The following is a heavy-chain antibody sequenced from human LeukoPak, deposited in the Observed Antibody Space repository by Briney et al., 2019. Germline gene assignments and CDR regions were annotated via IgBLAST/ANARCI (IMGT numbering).Heavy chain of an antibody. CDR2: ISSGGSII. J-gene: IGHJ4*02. V-gene: IGHV3-11*04. D-gene: IGHD3-10*01. Sequence: KPGGSLRLSCAASGFTFSDYYMSWIRQAPGKGLEWVSYISSGGSIIYYADSVKGRFTISRDKSKNTLYLQMNSLRAEDTAVYYCGRELSHSADYWGQGTLVTVSS. CDR3: GRELSHSADY. CDR1: GFTFSDYY.